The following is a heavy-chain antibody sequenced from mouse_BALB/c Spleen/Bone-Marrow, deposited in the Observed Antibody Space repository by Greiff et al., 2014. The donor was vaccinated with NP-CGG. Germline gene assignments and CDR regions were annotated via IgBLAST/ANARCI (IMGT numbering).Heavy chain of an antibody. Sequence: QVQLQQSGAELAKPGASVKMSCKASGYTFTSYWMHWVKQRPGQGLEWTGYINPSTGYTEYNQKFKDKATLTADKSSSTAYMQLSSLTSEDSAVYYCAREGYYGSPFAYWGQGTLVTVSA. CDR1: GYTFTSYW. V-gene: IGHV1-7*01. J-gene: IGHJ3*01. CDR2: INPSTGYT. CDR3: AREGYYGSPFAY. D-gene: IGHD1-1*01.